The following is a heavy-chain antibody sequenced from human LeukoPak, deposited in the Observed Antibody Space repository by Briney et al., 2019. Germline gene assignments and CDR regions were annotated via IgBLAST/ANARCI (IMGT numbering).Heavy chain of an antibody. CDR2: INIDGSIG. J-gene: IGHJ4*02. CDR1: GFTFRSYW. D-gene: IGHD1-26*01. CDR3: TREVSGSLYFDY. Sequence: GGSLRPSCAASGFTFRSYWMHRVRQAPGKGLVWVSRINIDGSIGSYADSVEGRFTISRDNAKNTLYLQMNSLRAEDTAVYYCTREVSGSLYFDYWGQGTLVTVSS. V-gene: IGHV3-74*01.